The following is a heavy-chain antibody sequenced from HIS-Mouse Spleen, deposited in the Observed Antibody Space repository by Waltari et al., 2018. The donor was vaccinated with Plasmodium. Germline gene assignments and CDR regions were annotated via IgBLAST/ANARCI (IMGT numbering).Heavy chain of an antibody. CDR2: IKQDGSEK. CDR1: GFPFSSYW. CDR3: ARDMDSSGWYYYYYGMDV. D-gene: IGHD6-19*01. Sequence: EVQLVESGGGLVQLGGSLRLSCAASGFPFSSYWMSWVRQAHGQGLEWVGNIKQDGSEKYYVDSVKGRFTISRDNAKNSLYLQMNSLRAEDTAVYYCARDMDSSGWYYYYYGMDVWGQGTTVTVSS. V-gene: IGHV3-7*01. J-gene: IGHJ6*02.